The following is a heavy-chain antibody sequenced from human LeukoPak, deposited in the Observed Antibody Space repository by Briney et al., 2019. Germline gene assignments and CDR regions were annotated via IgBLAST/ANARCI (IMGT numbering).Heavy chain of an antibody. J-gene: IGHJ4*02. D-gene: IGHD3-10*01. V-gene: IGHV4-34*01. CDR3: ARGRWYYGSGSYLDY. CDR1: GGSFSGYY. Sequence: PSETLSLTCAVYGGSFSGYYWSWIRQPPGKGLEWIGEINHSGSTNYNPSLKSRVTISVDTSKNQFSLKLSSVTAADTAVYCCARGRWYYGSGSYLDYWGQGTLVTVSS. CDR2: INHSGST.